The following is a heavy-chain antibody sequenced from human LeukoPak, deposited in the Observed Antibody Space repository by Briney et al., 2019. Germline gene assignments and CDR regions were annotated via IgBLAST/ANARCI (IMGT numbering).Heavy chain of an antibody. V-gene: IGHV1-2*02. CDR3: ARLRDYSASWRGSASRY. D-gene: IGHD4-11*01. Sequence: ASVKVSCKASGYTFTGYYVHWVRQAPGQGLEWMGWINPNTGGTNYAQKFQGRVTLTRDTSINTAYMELSSLNINDTAVYYCARLRDYSASWRGSASRYWGQGTLVTVSS. J-gene: IGHJ4*02. CDR1: GYTFTGYY. CDR2: INPNTGGT.